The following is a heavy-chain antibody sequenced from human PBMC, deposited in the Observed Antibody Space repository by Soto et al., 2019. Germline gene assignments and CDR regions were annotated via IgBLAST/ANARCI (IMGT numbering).Heavy chain of an antibody. J-gene: IGHJ4*02. Sequence: PGGSLRLSCAASGFTFSSYWMSWVRQAPGKGLEWVANIKQDGSEKYYADSVKGRFTISRDNAKNSLYLQMNSLRAEDTAVYYCARVYGDYALSNWGQGTLVTVS. CDR1: GFTFSSYW. CDR2: IKQDGSEK. CDR3: ARVYGDYALSN. D-gene: IGHD4-17*01. V-gene: IGHV3-7*03.